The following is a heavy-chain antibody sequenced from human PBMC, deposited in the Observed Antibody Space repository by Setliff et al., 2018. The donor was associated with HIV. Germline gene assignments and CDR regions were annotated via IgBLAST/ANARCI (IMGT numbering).Heavy chain of an antibody. D-gene: IGHD3-22*01. Sequence: GASVKVSCKTSGYTFTSFDINWVRQATGQGLEWMGWMSPNSGYTVYAQKFQGRVTMTSSTSISTAYMELSRLRSEDTAVYYCAISLPYDSIPLDPWGQGTLVTVSS. CDR3: AISLPYDSIPLDP. CDR2: MSPNSGYT. V-gene: IGHV1-8*02. CDR1: GYTFTSFD. J-gene: IGHJ5*02.